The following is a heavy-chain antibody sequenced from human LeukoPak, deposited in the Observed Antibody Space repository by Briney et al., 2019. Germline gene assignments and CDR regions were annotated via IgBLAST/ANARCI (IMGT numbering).Heavy chain of an antibody. D-gene: IGHD5-12*01. CDR2: INYSGNT. Sequence: SETLSLTCTVSGGSISSHYWSWTRQSPGKGLEWIGSINYSGNTNITPSLKTRGTMSVDTSKNQFSLKLTSVTAADTAVYYCARAYSGYDLMSPFDYWGQGTLVTVSS. CDR3: ARAYSGYDLMSPFDY. CDR1: GGSISSHY. V-gene: IGHV4-59*11. J-gene: IGHJ4*02.